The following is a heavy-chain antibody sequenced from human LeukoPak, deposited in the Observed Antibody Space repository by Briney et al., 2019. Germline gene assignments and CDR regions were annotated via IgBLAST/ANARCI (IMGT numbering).Heavy chain of an antibody. Sequence: GASVKVSCKASGYTFTSYGISWVRQAPGQGFEWMGWIKPNSDDTNYAQKFQGRVTMTRDTSISTAYMELNSLRSDDTAIYYCVREVSESDSTGSDAFDVWGHGTMVTVSS. CDR3: VREVSESDSTGSDAFDV. D-gene: IGHD3-22*01. CDR1: GYTFTSYG. V-gene: IGHV1-2*02. J-gene: IGHJ3*01. CDR2: IKPNSDDT.